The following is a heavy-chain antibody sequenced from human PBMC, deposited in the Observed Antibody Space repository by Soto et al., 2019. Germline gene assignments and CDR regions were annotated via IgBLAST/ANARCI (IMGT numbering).Heavy chain of an antibody. CDR1: GGSISSYY. CDR3: ARGICGGDCYSYYYFDY. J-gene: IGHJ4*02. V-gene: IGHV4-59*01. CDR2: IYYSGST. D-gene: IGHD2-21*02. Sequence: SETLSLTCTVSGGSISSYYWSWIRQPPGKGLEWIGYIYYSGSTNYNPSLKSRVTISVDTSKNQFSLKLSSVTAADTAVYYCARGICGGDCYSYYYFDYWGQGTLVTVS.